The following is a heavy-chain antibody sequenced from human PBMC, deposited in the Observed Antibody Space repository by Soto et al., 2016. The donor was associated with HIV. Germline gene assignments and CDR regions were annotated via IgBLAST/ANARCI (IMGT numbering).Heavy chain of an antibody. CDR1: GYTFSSYD. D-gene: IGHD6-13*01. CDR2: MNPNSGNT. J-gene: IGHJ6*02. Sequence: QVQLVQSGAEVKKPGASVKVSCKASGYTFSSYDINWVRQASGQGLEWMGWMNPNSGNTGYAQKFQGRVTITRNTSISTAYMELSSLRSDDTAVYYCARDEAAAGAYYYYGMDVWGQGTTVTVSS. CDR3: ARDEAAAGAYYYYGMDV. V-gene: IGHV1-8*03.